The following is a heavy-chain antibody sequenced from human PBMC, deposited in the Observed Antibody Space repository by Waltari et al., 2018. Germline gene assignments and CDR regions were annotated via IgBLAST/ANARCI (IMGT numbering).Heavy chain of an antibody. V-gene: IGHV3-53*01. J-gene: IGHJ4*02. D-gene: IGHD1-1*01. CDR3: ASGTATVSFEF. CDR2: LYSGGDT. Sequence: EVQLVESGGDLIQPGGSLRLSCAASGLVVSRSFVAWVRQAPGKGLGCVSFLYSGGDTHFADSVKGRFTISRDDSRNTVYLQMNSLRAEDAALYYCASGTATVSFEFWGQGTQVTVSS. CDR1: GLVVSRSF.